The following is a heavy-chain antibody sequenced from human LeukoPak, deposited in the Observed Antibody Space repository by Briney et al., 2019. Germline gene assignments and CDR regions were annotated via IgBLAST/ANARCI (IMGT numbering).Heavy chain of an antibody. D-gene: IGHD2-21*01. Sequence: SETLSLTCTVSGGSISSGDYYWSWIRQPPGKGLEWIGYIYYSGSTYYNPSLKSRVTISVDTSKNQFSLKLSSVAAADTAVYYCARGTYCGGDCYSIFDYWGQGTLVTVSS. CDR1: GGSISSGDYY. V-gene: IGHV4-30-4*08. J-gene: IGHJ4*02. CDR3: ARGTYCGGDCYSIFDY. CDR2: IYYSGST.